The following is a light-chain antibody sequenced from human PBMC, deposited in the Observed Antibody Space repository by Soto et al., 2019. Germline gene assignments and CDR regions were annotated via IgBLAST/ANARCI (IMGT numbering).Light chain of an antibody. CDR2: GAS. Sequence: ETVLTQSPGTLSLSPGERATLSCRASQTIRSNYLAWYRQTPGQAPRLLIYGASNRATGIADRFSGSGSGTDVTLSISRLEPEDFARYYCQQYGSSPWTFGQGTKVEIK. CDR1: QTIRSNY. V-gene: IGKV3-20*01. J-gene: IGKJ1*01. CDR3: QQYGSSPWT.